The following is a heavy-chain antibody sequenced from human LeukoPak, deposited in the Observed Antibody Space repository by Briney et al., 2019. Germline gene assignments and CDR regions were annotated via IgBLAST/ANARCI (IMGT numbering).Heavy chain of an antibody. CDR3: ARGTLY. CDR2: ITNNSDIR. Sequence: GGSLRLSCAASGFTFGNYSMYWFRQAPGKGLEFISYITNNSDIRHYADSVEGRFTISRDSAKNPLYLQMNSLRVEDTAVYFCARGTLYWGQGILVTVAS. CDR1: GFTFGNYS. J-gene: IGHJ4*02. D-gene: IGHD1-14*01. V-gene: IGHV3-48*01.